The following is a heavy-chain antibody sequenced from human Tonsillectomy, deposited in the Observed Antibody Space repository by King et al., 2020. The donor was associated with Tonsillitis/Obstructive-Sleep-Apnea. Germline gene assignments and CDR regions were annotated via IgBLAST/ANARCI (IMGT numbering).Heavy chain of an antibody. CDR1: GFTFRSYA. J-gene: IGHJ3*02. CDR2: ISGDVSNT. Sequence: VQLVESGGGLVQPGGSLRLSCAASGFTFRSYAMSWVRQAPGKGLEWVSAISGDVSNTYYADSVKGRFTISRGNPKNTLYLQMNSLRAEDTAVYYCAKDLWYSSSGGGFDIWGHGTTVTVSS. CDR3: AKDLWYSSSGGGFDI. D-gene: IGHD6-6*01. V-gene: IGHV3-23*04.